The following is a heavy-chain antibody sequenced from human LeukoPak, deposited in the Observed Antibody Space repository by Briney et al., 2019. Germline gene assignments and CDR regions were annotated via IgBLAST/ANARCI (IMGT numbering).Heavy chain of an antibody. CDR3: ARHERKLWFGELLGLDY. J-gene: IGHJ4*02. CDR2: IYYSGST. Sequence: SETLSLTCTVSGGSISSSSYYWGWIRQPPGKGLEWIGSIYYSGSTYYNPSLKSRVTISVDTSKNQFSLKLSSVTAADTAVYYCARHERKLWFGELLGLDYWGQGTLVTVSS. D-gene: IGHD3-10*01. CDR1: GGSISSSSYY. V-gene: IGHV4-39*01.